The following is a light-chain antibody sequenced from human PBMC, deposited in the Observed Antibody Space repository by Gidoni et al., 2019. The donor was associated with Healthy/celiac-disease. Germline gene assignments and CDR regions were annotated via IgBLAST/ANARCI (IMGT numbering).Light chain of an antibody. CDR3: QVWDRSSDVG. V-gene: IGLV3-21*04. J-gene: IGLJ2*01. Sequence: SYVLTQPPSVAVAPGKTARITCGGNNIGSKSVHWYQQKPGQAPVLVIYYDRDRPSGIPERFSGSNSGNTATLTISRVEAGDEADYYCQVWDRSSDVGFGGGTKLTVL. CDR2: YDR. CDR1: NIGSKS.